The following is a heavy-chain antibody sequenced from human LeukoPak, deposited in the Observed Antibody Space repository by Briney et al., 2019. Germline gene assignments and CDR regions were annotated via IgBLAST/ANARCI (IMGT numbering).Heavy chain of an antibody. J-gene: IGHJ3*02. CDR2: ITSDGSHK. V-gene: IGHV3-30-3*01. CDR3: AREGYSSGSAPAFDI. CDR1: GFSFSTSI. D-gene: IGHD6-19*01. Sequence: GWSLTLSRAASGFSFSTSIMHWLRQAPGKGLEWVSLITSDGSHKHYADSVKGRFTFSGDNYKNILHLEMNSLTTEDTAMYYCAREGYSSGSAPAFDIWGQGTMVTVSS.